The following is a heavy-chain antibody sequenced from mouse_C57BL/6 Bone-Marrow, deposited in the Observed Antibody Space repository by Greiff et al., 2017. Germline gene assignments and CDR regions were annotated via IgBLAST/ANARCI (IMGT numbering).Heavy chain of an antibody. CDR1: GYAFSSSW. CDR2: IYPGDGDT. V-gene: IGHV1-82*01. Sequence: QVQLQQSGPELVKPGASVKISCTASGYAFSSSWMHWVKQRPGKGLEWIGRIYPGDGDTNYNGKFKGKATLTADTSSSTAYMQLSSLTSEDSAVYCCALYYGSSDYYAMDYWGQGTSVTVSS. J-gene: IGHJ4*01. CDR3: ALYYGSSDYYAMDY. D-gene: IGHD1-1*01.